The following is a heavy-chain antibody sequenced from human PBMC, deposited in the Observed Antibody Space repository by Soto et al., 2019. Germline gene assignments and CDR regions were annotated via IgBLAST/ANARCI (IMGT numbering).Heavy chain of an antibody. J-gene: IGHJ4*02. CDR1: GYSFTTYV. Sequence: QVQLVQSGAEVKKPGASVKVSCKASGYSFTTYVIGWVRQAPGQGLEWVGLINPYNRNTNYAQKLQDRVTMTTDTSSSTAYLELRRLISDDTAVYYCVRGWGWLHLDYWGQGTLVTASS. D-gene: IGHD2-21*01. V-gene: IGHV1-18*01. CDR3: VRGWGWLHLDY. CDR2: INPYNRNT.